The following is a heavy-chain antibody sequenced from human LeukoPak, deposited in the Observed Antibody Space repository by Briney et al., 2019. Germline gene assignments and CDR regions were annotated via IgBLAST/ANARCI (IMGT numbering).Heavy chain of an antibody. CDR2: IYHSGST. J-gene: IGHJ4*02. CDR1: GASLSSINW. Sequence: PSETLSLTCAVSGASLSSINWWWSWVRQPPGKGLEWIGEIYHSGSTNYNPSLKSRVTMSVDKSKNQFSLKLSSVTAADTAVYYCASAEPRGIVWYPYWGQGTLVTVSS. CDR3: ASAEPRGIVWYPY. D-gene: IGHD6-13*01. V-gene: IGHV4-4*02.